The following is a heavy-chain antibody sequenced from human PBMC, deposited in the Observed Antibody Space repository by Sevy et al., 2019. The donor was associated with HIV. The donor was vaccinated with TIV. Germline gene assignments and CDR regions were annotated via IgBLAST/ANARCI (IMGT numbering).Heavy chain of an antibody. J-gene: IGHJ6*02. CDR1: GFTFSSYA. V-gene: IGHV3-64D*06. CDR2: ISSNGGST. D-gene: IGHD1-1*01. Sequence: GGSLRLSCSASGFTFSSYAMHWVRQAPGKGLEYVSAISSNGGSTYYADSVKGRFTISRDNSKNTLYLQMSSLRAEDTDVYYCVKDSPVEMEHAYYYYGMDVWGQGTTVTVSS. CDR3: VKDSPVEMEHAYYYYGMDV.